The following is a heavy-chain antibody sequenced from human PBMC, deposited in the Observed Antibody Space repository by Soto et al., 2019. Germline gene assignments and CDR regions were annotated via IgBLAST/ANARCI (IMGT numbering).Heavy chain of an antibody. V-gene: IGHV1-3*04. D-gene: IGHD4-17*01. J-gene: IGHJ4*01. CDR3: ARENGITVTPFDY. CDR1: GDAFTSYA. Sequence: ASVKVSCKASGDAFTSYARHWLLQSPGQRLDWMGWINTDNGNTKYSQKFQGRVTITRDTSATTAYMELSSLRSEDTAVYYCARENGITVTPFDYWGHGTLVTVSS. CDR2: INTDNGNT.